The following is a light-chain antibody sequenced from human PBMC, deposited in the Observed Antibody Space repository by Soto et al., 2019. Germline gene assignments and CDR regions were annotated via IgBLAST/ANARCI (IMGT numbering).Light chain of an antibody. J-gene: IGKJ2*01. CDR3: QQGHNWPLT. Sequence: EIVMTQSPATLSVSPGERATLSCRASQSISTELAWYQQKPGQPPRLLIYSASTRATGVPARFTGSGSGSEFALTISGLQSEDFAVHYCQQGHNWPLTFGQWTRLEI. CDR1: QSISTE. V-gene: IGKV3-15*01. CDR2: SAS.